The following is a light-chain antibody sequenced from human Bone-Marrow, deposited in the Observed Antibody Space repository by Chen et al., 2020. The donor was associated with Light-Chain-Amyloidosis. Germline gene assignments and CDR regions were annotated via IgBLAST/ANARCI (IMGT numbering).Light chain of an antibody. J-gene: IGLJ3*02. V-gene: IGLV3-21*02. Sequence: SYVLTQSSSVSVAPGQTATSACGGNNIGSTSVHWYQQTPGQAPLLVVYDDSDRPSGIPERLSGSNSWNTATQTISRVEAVDEADANCQVWDRSSGRPVFGGGTKLTVL. CDR2: DDS. CDR1: NIGSTS. CDR3: QVWDRSSGRPV.